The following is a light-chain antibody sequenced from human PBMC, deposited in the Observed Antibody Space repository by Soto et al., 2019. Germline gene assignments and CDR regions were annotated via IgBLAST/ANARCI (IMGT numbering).Light chain of an antibody. V-gene: IGKV3-15*01. Sequence: EVMLSQSPSTLSVSTGERVTLSCRASQSVDINLAWYQQKPGQAPRLLIYGASTRATDMSGTFSGRGSGTEFTLTISNVRPEDFAVYYCQQRSNWPPITFGQGTRLAI. CDR2: GAS. CDR3: QQRSNWPPIT. J-gene: IGKJ5*01. CDR1: QSVDIN.